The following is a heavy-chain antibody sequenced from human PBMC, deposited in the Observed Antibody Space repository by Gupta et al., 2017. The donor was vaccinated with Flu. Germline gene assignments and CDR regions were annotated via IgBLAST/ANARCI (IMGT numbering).Heavy chain of an antibody. J-gene: IGHJ4*02. CDR1: GYTFSSYS. Sequence: EVQLVESGGGLVKPGGSLQLSCVASGYTFSSYSVNWVRQAPGKGLEWVSFISSSSSYIYYADSVKGRFTISRDNAKNSLYLQMNNLRAEDTAVYYCARAWEARGYFDYWGQGSLVTVSS. CDR2: ISSSSSYI. V-gene: IGHV3-21*01. D-gene: IGHD1-26*01. CDR3: ARAWEARGYFDY.